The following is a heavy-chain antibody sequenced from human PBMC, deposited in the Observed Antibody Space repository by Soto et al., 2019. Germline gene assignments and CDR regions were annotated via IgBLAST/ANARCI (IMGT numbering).Heavy chain of an antibody. J-gene: IGHJ4*02. Sequence: SLRLSCAASGFTFSSYGMHWVRQAPGKGLEWVAVIWYDGSNKYYADALKGRFTISRDNSKNTLYLQMNSLRAEETAVYYCVREGYYYARGGYYGTDYRGQRTMVSVSP. V-gene: IGHV3-33*01. CDR2: IWYDGSNK. CDR3: VREGYYYARGGYYGTDY. D-gene: IGHD3-22*01. CDR1: GFTFSSYG.